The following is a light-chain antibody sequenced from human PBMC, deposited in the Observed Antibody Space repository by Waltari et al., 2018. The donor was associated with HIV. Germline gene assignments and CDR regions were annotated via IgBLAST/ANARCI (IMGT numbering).Light chain of an antibody. CDR2: EIT. Sequence: QSALPQPPSPSRFPGPSLAIPCTGTSSDLGSSNYVARYQQYPGKAPKLLIYEITKRPSGVPDRFSGSKSGNTASLTVSGLQAEDEADYYCSSSAGGDTLVFGGGTKLTVL. J-gene: IGLJ3*02. V-gene: IGLV2-8*01. CDR3: SSSAGGDTLV. CDR1: SSDLGSSNY.